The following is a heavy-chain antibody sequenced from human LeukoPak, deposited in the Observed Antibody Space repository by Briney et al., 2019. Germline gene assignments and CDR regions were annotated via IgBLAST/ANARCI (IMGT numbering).Heavy chain of an antibody. Sequence: SETLSLTCAVYGGSFSGYYWSWIRQPPGRGLEWIGEINHSGSTSYNPSLKSRVTISVDTSKNQFSLKLSSVTAADTAVYYCAREFVGGSGSYRSKYYYYGMDVWGQGTTVTVSS. CDR3: AREFVGGSGSYRSKYYYYGMDV. J-gene: IGHJ6*02. D-gene: IGHD3-10*01. CDR2: INHSGST. V-gene: IGHV4-34*01. CDR1: GGSFSGYY.